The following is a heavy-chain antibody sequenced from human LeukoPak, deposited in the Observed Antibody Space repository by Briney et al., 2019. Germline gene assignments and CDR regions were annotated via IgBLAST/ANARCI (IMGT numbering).Heavy chain of an antibody. Sequence: ASVKVSCKASGGTFSSYAISWVRQAPGQGLEWMGGIIPIFGTANYAQKFQGRVTITADESTSTAYRELSSLRSEDTAVYYCASWAMDDVEDYYYYGMDVWGQGTTVTVSS. CDR3: ASWAMDDVEDYYYYGMDV. J-gene: IGHJ6*02. V-gene: IGHV1-69*13. CDR1: GGTFSSYA. D-gene: IGHD5-18*01. CDR2: IIPIFGTA.